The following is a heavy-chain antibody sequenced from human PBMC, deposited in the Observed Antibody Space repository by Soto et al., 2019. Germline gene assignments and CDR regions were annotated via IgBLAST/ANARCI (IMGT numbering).Heavy chain of an antibody. CDR2: ISGRDGST. Sequence: EVQLLESGGGLVQPGGSLRLSCSASGFTFSSYAMRWVRQAPGKGLEWVSAISGRDGSTYYADSVKGRFTISGDISKNTLYLQMNSLTAGDTAVYYCANVVLVADTPAAKYYFDYWGQGTLVTVSS. D-gene: IGHD2-15*01. CDR3: ANVVLVADTPAAKYYFDY. CDR1: GFTFSSYA. J-gene: IGHJ4*02. V-gene: IGHV3-23*01.